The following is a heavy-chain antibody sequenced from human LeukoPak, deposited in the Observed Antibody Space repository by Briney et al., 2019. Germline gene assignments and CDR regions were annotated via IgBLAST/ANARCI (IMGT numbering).Heavy chain of an antibody. CDR3: ASEYQLLNYYYYGVDV. Sequence: SVKVSCKASGGTFSSYTISWVRQAPGQGLEWMGRIIPIFGIANYAQKFQGRVTITADKSTSTAYMDLSSLRSEDTAVYYCASEYQLLNYYYYGVDVWGQGTTVTVSS. CDR1: GGTFSSYT. D-gene: IGHD2-2*01. CDR2: IIPIFGIA. J-gene: IGHJ6*02. V-gene: IGHV1-69*02.